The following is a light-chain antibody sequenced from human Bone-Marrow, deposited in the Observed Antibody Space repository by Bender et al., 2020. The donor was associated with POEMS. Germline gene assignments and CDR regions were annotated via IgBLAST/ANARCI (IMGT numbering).Light chain of an antibody. Sequence: QSALTQPASVSGSPGQSITISCTGSSTDVGSYNLVSWYQQHPDTAPKLLIYEVNKRPSGVSDRFSGSKSGSTASLTISGLQADDEGDYYCCSYAGSRTFVLFGGGTKLTVL. J-gene: IGLJ3*02. CDR3: CSYAGSRTFVL. CDR1: STDVGSYNL. CDR2: EVN. V-gene: IGLV2-23*02.